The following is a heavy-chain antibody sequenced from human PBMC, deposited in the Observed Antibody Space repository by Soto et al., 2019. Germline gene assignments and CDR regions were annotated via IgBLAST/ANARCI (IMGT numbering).Heavy chain of an antibody. CDR3: AKNQERELPRVIDF. CDR1: GLTFSNYA. J-gene: IGHJ4*02. D-gene: IGHD1-7*01. CDR2: MSGSSSTT. V-gene: IGHV3-23*01. Sequence: GGSLRLSCATSGLTFSNYAMSWVRQAPGGGLEWVSSMSGSSSTTYYADSVRGRFTISRDRSKNTLYLQMSSLRAEDTALYYCAKNQERELPRVIDFWGQGTLVTVPQ.